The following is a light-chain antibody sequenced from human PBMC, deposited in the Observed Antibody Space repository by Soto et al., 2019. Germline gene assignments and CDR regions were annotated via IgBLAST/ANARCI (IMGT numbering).Light chain of an antibody. CDR2: NVN. V-gene: IGLV2-11*01. J-gene: IGLJ2*01. CDR3: CSYASSATVV. Sequence: QSALIQPPSVSGSPGQAVTISCTGTSSDVGNYDYVSWYQQHPGTVPKPMIYNVNTQPSGVPDRFSGSKSGNTASMTISGLQTEYEADYFSCSYASSATVVFGGGTKLTVL. CDR1: SSDVGNYDY.